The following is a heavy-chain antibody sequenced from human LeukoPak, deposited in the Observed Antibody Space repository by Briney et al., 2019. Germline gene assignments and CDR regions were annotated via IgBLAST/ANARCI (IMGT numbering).Heavy chain of an antibody. CDR3: AKDRDGYNYGGMDV. CDR1: GFTFSSYG. J-gene: IGHJ6*02. V-gene: IGHV3-30*18. CDR2: ISYDGSNK. Sequence: GGSLRLSCAASGFTFSSYGMHWVRQAPGKGLEWVAVISYDGSNKYYADSVKGRFTISRDNSKNTLYLQMNSLRAEDTAVYYCAKDRDGYNYGGMDVWGQGTTVTVS. D-gene: IGHD5-24*01.